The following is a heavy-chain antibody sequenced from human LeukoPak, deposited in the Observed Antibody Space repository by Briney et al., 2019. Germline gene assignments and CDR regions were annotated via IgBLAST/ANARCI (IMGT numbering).Heavy chain of an antibody. CDR1: GFTFDDYA. V-gene: IGHV3-9*01. J-gene: IGHJ3*02. Sequence: GGALRLSCAASGFTFDDYAMHWVRQAPGKGLEWVPGISGNSGSIEYADSLKGRFTISRDNSKNSLYLQMNSLRDEDTALYYCAKVARGGYTPPDPFDIWGQGTMVTVSS. CDR3: AKVARGGYTPPDPFDI. D-gene: IGHD5-18*01. CDR2: ISGNSGSI.